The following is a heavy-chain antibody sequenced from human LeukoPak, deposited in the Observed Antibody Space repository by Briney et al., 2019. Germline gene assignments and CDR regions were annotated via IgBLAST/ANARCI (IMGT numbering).Heavy chain of an antibody. CDR1: GFTFSSYS. CDR2: ISSSSGYI. CDR3: ARDGYSSGWGAFDI. V-gene: IGHV3-21*01. J-gene: IGHJ3*02. D-gene: IGHD6-19*01. Sequence: GGSLRLSCAASGFTFSSYSMNWVRQAPGKGLEWVSSISSSSGYIYYADSVKGRFTISRDNAKNSLYLQMNSLRAEDTAVYYCARDGYSSGWGAFDIWGQGTMVTVSS.